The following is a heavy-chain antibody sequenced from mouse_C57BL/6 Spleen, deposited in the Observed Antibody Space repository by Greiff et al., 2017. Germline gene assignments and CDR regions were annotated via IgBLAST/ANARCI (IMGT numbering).Heavy chain of an antibody. Sequence: VQLQQSGAELVRPGASVTLSCKASGYTFTDYEMHWVKQTPVHGLEWIGAIDPETGGTAYNQKFKGKAILTADKSSSTAYMELRSLTADDTAVYYCTRWGDGSYFDNWGQGTTLAVSS. V-gene: IGHV1-15*01. CDR2: IDPETGGT. CDR1: GYTFTDYE. J-gene: IGHJ2*01. CDR3: TRWGDGSYFDN. D-gene: IGHD2-3*01.